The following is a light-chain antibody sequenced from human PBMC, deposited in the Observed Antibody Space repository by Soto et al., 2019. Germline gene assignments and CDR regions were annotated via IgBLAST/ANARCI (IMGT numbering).Light chain of an antibody. Sequence: EIVLTQSPGTLSLSPGGRATLSCRASQSVSSRYLAWYQQKPGQAPRLLISGASNRATGIPDRFSGSGSGTDFTLTISRLEPEDFAVYYCQQYVSSRTFGQGTKVEIK. V-gene: IGKV3-20*01. CDR2: GAS. J-gene: IGKJ1*01. CDR3: QQYVSSRT. CDR1: QSVSSRY.